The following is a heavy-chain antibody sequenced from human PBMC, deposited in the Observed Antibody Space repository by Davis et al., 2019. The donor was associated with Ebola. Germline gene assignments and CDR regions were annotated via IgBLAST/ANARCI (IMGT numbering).Heavy chain of an antibody. J-gene: IGHJ4*02. V-gene: IGHV4-34*01. CDR2: INHSGST. D-gene: IGHD1-7*01. CDR1: GGSFSGYY. CDR3: ARGRITGTSPYY. Sequence: MPSETLSLTCAVYGGSFSGYYWSWIRQPPGKGLEWIGEINHSGSTNYNPSLKSRVTISVDTSKNQFSLKLSSVTAADTAVYYCARGRITGTSPYYWGQGTLVTVSS.